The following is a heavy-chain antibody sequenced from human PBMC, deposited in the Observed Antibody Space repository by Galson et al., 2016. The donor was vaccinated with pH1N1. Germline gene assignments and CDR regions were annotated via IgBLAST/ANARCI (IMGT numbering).Heavy chain of an antibody. D-gene: IGHD2/OR15-2a*01. V-gene: IGHV3-23*01. CDR2: ISGSGGRT. Sequence: SLRLSCAASGFTFSSYAMSWVRQAPGKGLERVSAISGSGGRTYYADSVKGRFTISRDNSKNTRYLQMNSLRAEDTAVYYCAKTLTHDEIYDACDIWGQGKRVTVAS. CDR1: GFTFSSYA. J-gene: IGHJ3*02. CDR3: AKTLTHDEIYDACDI.